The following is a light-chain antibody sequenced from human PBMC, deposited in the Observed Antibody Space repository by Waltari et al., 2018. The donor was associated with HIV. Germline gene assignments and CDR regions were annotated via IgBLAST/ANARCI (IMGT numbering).Light chain of an antibody. V-gene: IGLV1-44*01. CDR1: SSNVGRTT. J-gene: IGLJ1*01. CDR3: AAWDDSLNTYV. CDR2: NTN. Sequence: QSVLTQPPSSSGTPGQRVTIPCSGSSSNVGRTTVHWYQQLPGAAPKLLILNTNERPSGVPDRFSGSKSGTSASLAISGLQSEDEAYYYCAAWDDSLNTYVFGSGTTVTVL.